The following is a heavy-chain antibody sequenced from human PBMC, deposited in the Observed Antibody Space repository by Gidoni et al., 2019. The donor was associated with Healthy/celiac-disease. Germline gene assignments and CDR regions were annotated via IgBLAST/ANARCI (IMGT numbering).Heavy chain of an antibody. D-gene: IGHD3-3*01. CDR1: GFTFSSYA. V-gene: IGHV3-30*04. J-gene: IGHJ4*02. CDR2: ISYDGSNK. CDR3: ARDLPLDYDFWSGLYDY. Sequence: QVQLVESGGGVVQPGRSLRLSCAASGFTFSSYAMHWVRQAPGKGLEWVAVISYDGSNKYYADSVKGRFTISRDNSKNTLYLQMNSLRAEDTAVYYCARDLPLDYDFWSGLYDYWGQGTLVTVSS.